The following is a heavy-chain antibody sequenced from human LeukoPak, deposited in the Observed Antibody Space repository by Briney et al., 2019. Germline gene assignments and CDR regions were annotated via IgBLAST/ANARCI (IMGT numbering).Heavy chain of an antibody. Sequence: ASVKVSCKASGGTFSSYAISWVRQAPGQGLEWMGRIIPIFGIANYAQKFQGRVTITADKSTSTAYMELSSLRSEDTAVYYCARSHGRYCSGGSCHEGYFDYWGQGTLVTASS. D-gene: IGHD2-15*01. CDR3: ARSHGRYCSGGSCHEGYFDY. V-gene: IGHV1-69*04. J-gene: IGHJ4*02. CDR1: GGTFSSYA. CDR2: IIPIFGIA.